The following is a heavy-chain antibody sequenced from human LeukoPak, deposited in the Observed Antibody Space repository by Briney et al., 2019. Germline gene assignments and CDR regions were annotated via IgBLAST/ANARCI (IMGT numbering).Heavy chain of an antibody. CDR2: ISSSGSYI. CDR3: ARVWGVGATLGVFDI. CDR1: GFTFSGYS. J-gene: IGHJ3*02. V-gene: IGHV3-21*01. D-gene: IGHD1-26*01. Sequence: GGSLRLSCAASGFTFSGYSMSWVRQAPGKGLEWVSSISSSGSYIFYADSMKGRFTTSRNNAKNSLYLRMNSLRAEDTAVYYCARVWGVGATLGVFDIWGEGTMVTLSS.